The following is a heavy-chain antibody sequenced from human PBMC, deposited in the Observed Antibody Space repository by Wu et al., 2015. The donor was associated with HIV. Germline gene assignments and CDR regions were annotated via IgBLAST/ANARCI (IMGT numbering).Heavy chain of an antibody. Sequence: QVHLVQSGAEVKKSGASVKVSCKTSGYTFVGHYMHWVRQAPGQGLEWMGWINPNSGGTKYAQKFQGRVTMTRDTSINTIYMELTRLRSDDTALYFCARDRYYDSSGYPDAFDMWGQGTLVTVS. J-gene: IGHJ3*02. CDR3: ARDRYYDSSGYPDAFDM. CDR2: INPNSGGT. D-gene: IGHD3-22*01. CDR1: GYTFVGHY. V-gene: IGHV1-2*02.